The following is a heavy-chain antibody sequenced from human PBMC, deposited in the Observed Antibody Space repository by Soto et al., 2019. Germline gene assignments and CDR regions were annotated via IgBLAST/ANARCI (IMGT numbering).Heavy chain of an antibody. J-gene: IGHJ3*02. D-gene: IGHD1-7*01. CDR1: GFTFSSYA. CDR2: ISGSGGST. CDR3: AKGNSWSPALVLDI. Sequence: GGSLRLSCAASGFTFSSYAMNWVRQAPGKGLEWVSAISGSGGSTYYADSVKGRFTISRDSSKNTLYLQMNSLRAEDTAVYYCAKGNSWSPALVLDIWGQGTMFTVS. V-gene: IGHV3-23*01.